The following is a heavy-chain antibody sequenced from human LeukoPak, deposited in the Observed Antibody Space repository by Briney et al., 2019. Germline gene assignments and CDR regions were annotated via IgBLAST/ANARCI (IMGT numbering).Heavy chain of an antibody. CDR3: AKTDSSSWYVSNWFDP. J-gene: IGHJ5*02. CDR2: ISGSGGST. V-gene: IGHV3-23*01. CDR1: GVTFSSYA. Sequence: GGSLRLSCAASGVTFSSYAMSWVRQAPGKGLEWVSAISGSGGSTYYADSVKGRFTISRDNSKNTLYLQMNSLRAEDTAVYYCAKTDSSSWYVSNWFDPWGQGTLVTVSS. D-gene: IGHD6-13*01.